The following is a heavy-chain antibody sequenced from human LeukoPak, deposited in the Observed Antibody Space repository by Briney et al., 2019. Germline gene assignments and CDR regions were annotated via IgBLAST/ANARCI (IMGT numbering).Heavy chain of an antibody. CDR3: ARDPPPGRNQFDY. Sequence: SGTLSLTCTVSGGSISSYYWSWIRQPPGKGLEWIGYIYYSGSTNYNPSLKSRVTISVDTSKNQFSLKLSSVTAADTAVYYCARDPPPGRNQFDYWGQGTLVTVSS. CDR2: IYYSGST. V-gene: IGHV4-59*01. D-gene: IGHD1-14*01. J-gene: IGHJ4*02. CDR1: GGSISSYY.